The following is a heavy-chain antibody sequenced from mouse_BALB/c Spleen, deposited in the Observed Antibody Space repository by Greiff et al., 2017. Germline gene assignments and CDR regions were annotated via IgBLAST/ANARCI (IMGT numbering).Heavy chain of an antibody. V-gene: IGHV10-1*02. CDR3: VRHGQVRGDWYFDV. CDR1: GFTFNTYA. J-gene: IGHJ1*01. CDR2: IRSKSNNYAT. Sequence: VQLKQSGGGLVQPKGSLKLSCAASGFTFNTYAMNWVRQAPGKGLEWVARIRSKSNNYATYYADSVKDRFTISRDDSQSMLYLQMNNLKTEDTAMYYCVRHGQVRGDWYFDVWGAGTTVTVSS. D-gene: IGHD2-14*01.